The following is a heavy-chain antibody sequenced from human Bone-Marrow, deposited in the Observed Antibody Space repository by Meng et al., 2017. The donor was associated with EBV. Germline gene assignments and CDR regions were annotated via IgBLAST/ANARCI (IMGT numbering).Heavy chain of an antibody. CDR2: LNEDGTIT. CDR1: GFSFSSYW. J-gene: IGHJ4*02. Sequence: EVQLVESXXAXVXXGGXLRLSCAASGFSFSSYWMHWVRQAPGKGLVWVSRLNEDGTITTYADSVKGRFTISRDNAKNTLYLQMNSLRVEDTAVYYCSRDLVGSDDYWGQGTLVTVYS. V-gene: IGHV3-74*01. CDR3: SRDLVGSDDY.